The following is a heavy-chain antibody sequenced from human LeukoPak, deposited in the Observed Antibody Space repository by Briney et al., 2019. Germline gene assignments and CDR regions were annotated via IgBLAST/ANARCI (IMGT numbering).Heavy chain of an antibody. CDR2: MYPSGST. CDR1: GGSISSSNW. CDR3: ASNSFDYYGSGSYSVDY. Sequence: SGTLSLTCAVSGGSISSSNWWSWVRQPPGKGLEWIGEMYPSGSTNYNPSLKSRVTISVDTSKNQVSLKLSSVTAADTAVYYCASNSFDYYGSGSYSVDYWGQGTLVTVSS. J-gene: IGHJ4*02. V-gene: IGHV4-4*02. D-gene: IGHD3-10*01.